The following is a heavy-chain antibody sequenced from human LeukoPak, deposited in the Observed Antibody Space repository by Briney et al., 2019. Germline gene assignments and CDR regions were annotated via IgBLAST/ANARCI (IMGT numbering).Heavy chain of an antibody. CDR2: IRGNGET. Sequence: GGSLRLSCAASGLSFRSFAMSWVRQGPARGLEWVSSIRGNGETFYADSVKGRFTISRDNSKNTLYLQMNSLRAEDTAVYYCAKDHGWIQLWLLSYWGQGTLVTVSS. CDR3: AKDHGWIQLWLLSY. J-gene: IGHJ4*02. D-gene: IGHD5-18*01. V-gene: IGHV3-23*01. CDR1: GLSFRSFA.